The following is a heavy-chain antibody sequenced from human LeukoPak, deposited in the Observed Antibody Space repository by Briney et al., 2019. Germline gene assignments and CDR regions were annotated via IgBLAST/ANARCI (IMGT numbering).Heavy chain of an antibody. CDR2: ISGSGGST. D-gene: IGHD3-3*01. J-gene: IGHJ6*03. V-gene: IGHV3-23*01. CDR1: GFTFSSYA. CDR3: AKDGYYDFWSGYYHYYYYYMDV. Sequence: GGSLRLSCAAAGFTFSSYAKSWGRQAAGKGLEWVSVISGSGGSTYYEDSEKGRFTISRDNYKNTLYLQMNSLRAEDTAVYYCAKDGYYDFWSGYYHYYYYYMDVWGKGTTVTVS.